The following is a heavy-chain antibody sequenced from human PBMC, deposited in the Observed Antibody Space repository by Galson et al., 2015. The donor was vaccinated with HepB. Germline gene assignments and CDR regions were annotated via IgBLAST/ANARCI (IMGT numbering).Heavy chain of an antibody. CDR3: VRGHTITFGGVFVVPVYFDC. Sequence: SVKVSCKASGYTFTDYAIHWVRQAPGQGLEWLGWINAGNGNTKLAQKFQDRVTITSDTSASTAYMDLSNLRSEDTAVYSCVRGHTITFGGVFVVPVYFDCRGQGTLVTVSS. D-gene: IGHD3-16*02. CDR2: INAGNGNT. V-gene: IGHV1-3*01. J-gene: IGHJ4*02. CDR1: GYTFTDYA.